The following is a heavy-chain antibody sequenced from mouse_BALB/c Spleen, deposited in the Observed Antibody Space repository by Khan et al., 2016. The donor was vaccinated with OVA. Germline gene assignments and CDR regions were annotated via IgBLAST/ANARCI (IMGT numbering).Heavy chain of an antibody. CDR2: IHPSDSET. CDR3: ARGTTTSYWYFDV. CDR1: GYSFTSYW. J-gene: IGHJ1*01. Sequence: QVQLQQPGAELVRPGTPVKLSCKASGYSFTSYWMNWVKQRPGQGLEWIGIIHPSDSETKLNQKFKDKATLTVDKSSSTAYMQLRSPTSEDSAVYYCARGTTTSYWYFDVWGAGITVTVSS. V-gene: IGHV1-61*01. D-gene: IGHD1-1*01.